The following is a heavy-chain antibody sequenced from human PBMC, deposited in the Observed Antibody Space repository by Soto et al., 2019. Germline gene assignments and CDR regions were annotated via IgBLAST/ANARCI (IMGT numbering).Heavy chain of an antibody. Sequence: SETLSLTCTVSGGSISSYYWSWIRQPPGKGLEWIGYIYYSGSTNYNPSLKSRVTISVDTSKNQFSLKLSSVTAADTAVYYCASTKKVTQEGYWFDPWGQGTLVTVSS. J-gene: IGHJ5*02. CDR2: IYYSGST. CDR3: ASTKKVTQEGYWFDP. D-gene: IGHD1-1*01. CDR1: GGSISSYY. V-gene: IGHV4-59*01.